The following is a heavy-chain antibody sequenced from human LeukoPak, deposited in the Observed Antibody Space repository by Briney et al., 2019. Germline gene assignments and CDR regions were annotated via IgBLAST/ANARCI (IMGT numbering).Heavy chain of an antibody. V-gene: IGHV3-33*06. CDR2: IWYDGSNK. J-gene: IGHJ4*02. Sequence: PGGSLRLSCAASGFTFSSYGMHWVRQAPGKGLEWVAVIWYDGSNKYYADSVKGRFTISRDNSKNTLYLQMNSLRAEDTAVYHCAKDIHPMVRGVMSGDYFDYWGQGTLVTVSS. CDR1: GFTFSSYG. CDR3: AKDIHPMVRGVMSGDYFDY. D-gene: IGHD3-10*01.